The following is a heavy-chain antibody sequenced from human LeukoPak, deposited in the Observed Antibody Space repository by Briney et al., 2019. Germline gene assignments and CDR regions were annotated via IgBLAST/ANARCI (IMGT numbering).Heavy chain of an antibody. CDR2: ISYDGSNK. V-gene: IGHV3-30*04. J-gene: IGHJ4*02. CDR1: GFTLSSYA. CDR3: AKDQSIAAAGTRGLTDY. Sequence: GRSLRLSCAASGFTLSSYAMHWVRQAPGKGLEWVAVISYDGSNKYYADSVKGRFTISRDNSKNTLYLQMNSLRAEDTAVYYCAKDQSIAAAGTRGLTDYWGQGTLVTVSS. D-gene: IGHD6-13*01.